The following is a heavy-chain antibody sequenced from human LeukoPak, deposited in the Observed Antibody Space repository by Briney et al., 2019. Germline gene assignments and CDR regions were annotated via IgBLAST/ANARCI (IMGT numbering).Heavy chain of an antibody. CDR3: ARGYYYDSSGYTADYYYGMDV. Sequence: GASVNLSCKASGGTFSSYAISWVRQAPGHGLEWMGGIITIFGTANYAQKFQGRVTITADESTSTAYMELSSLRSEDTAVYYCARGYYYDSSGYTADYYYGMDVWGQGTTVTVSS. CDR1: GGTFSSYA. J-gene: IGHJ6*02. V-gene: IGHV1-69*13. D-gene: IGHD3-22*01. CDR2: IITIFGTA.